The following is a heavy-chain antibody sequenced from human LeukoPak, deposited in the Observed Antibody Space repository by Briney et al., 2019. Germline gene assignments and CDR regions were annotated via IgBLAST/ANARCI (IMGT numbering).Heavy chain of an antibody. CDR1: GYSFTCFW. CDR2: IHPGDSDT. V-gene: IGHV5-51*01. D-gene: IGHD4-23*01. CDR3: ARQITVVAPSDY. Sequence: GESLKISCQGSGYSFTCFWIAWVRQMPGKGLEWMGIIHPGDSDTRYSPSFQGQVTISADKSISTAYLQWSSLKASDTAMYYCARQITVVAPSDYWGQGTLVTVSS. J-gene: IGHJ4*02.